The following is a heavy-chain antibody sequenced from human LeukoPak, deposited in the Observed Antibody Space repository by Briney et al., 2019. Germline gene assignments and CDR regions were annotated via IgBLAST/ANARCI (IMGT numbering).Heavy chain of an antibody. J-gene: IGHJ5*02. CDR2: ISYNGNDK. CDR1: GFTFNNYA. D-gene: IGHD6-25*01. Sequence: GGSLRLSCAASGFTFNNYALHWVRQPPGKGLEWVSVISYNGNDKYYTDSVKGRFTTSRDNSNNTLYLQMNSLRGEDTAVYYCARGSVTAGFDPWGQGTLVTVSS. V-gene: IGHV3-30-3*01. CDR3: ARGSVTAGFDP.